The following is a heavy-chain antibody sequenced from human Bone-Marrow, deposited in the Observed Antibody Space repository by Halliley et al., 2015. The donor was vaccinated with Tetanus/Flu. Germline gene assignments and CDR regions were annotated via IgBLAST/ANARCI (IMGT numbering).Heavy chain of an antibody. V-gene: IGHV1-18*01. CDR3: ARWRDAGSSSFEYFDF. D-gene: IGHD6-6*01. J-gene: IGHJ4*02. CDR2: ISVYNGNT. Sequence: WISVYNGNTNYAQKLQGRVTMTTDTSTSTAYMELGSLRSDDTAVYYCARWRDAGSSSFEYFDFWGQGTVVTVSS.